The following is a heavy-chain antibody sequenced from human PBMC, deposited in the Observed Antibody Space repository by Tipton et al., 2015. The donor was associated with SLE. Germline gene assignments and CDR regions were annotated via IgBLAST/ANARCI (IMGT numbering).Heavy chain of an antibody. D-gene: IGHD3-10*01. V-gene: IGHV3-30*02. J-gene: IGHJ4*02. CDR3: AKDSVITMVRGVINHFDY. Sequence: SLRLSCAASGFTFSSYGMHWVRQAPGKGLGWVAFIRYDGSNKYYADSVKGRFTISRDNSKNTLYLQMNSLRSEDTAVYYCAKDSVITMVRGVINHFDYWGQGTLVTVSS. CDR1: GFTFSSYG. CDR2: IRYDGSNK.